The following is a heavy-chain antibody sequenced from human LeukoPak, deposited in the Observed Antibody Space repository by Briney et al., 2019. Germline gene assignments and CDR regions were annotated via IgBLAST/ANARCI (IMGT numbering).Heavy chain of an antibody. CDR3: AKGSCSSTSCHFDY. V-gene: IGHV3-48*03. J-gene: IGHJ4*02. CDR2: ISSSGSTI. Sequence: PGGSLRLSCAASGFTFSSYEMNWVRQAPGKGLEWVSYISSSGSTIYYADSVKGRFTISRDNAKNSLHLQMDSLRTEDTAFYYCAKGSCSSTSCHFDYWGQGTLVTVSS. D-gene: IGHD2-2*01. CDR1: GFTFSSYE.